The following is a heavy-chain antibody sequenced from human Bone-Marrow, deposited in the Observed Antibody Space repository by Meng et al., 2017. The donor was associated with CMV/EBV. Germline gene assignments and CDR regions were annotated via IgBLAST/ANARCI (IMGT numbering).Heavy chain of an antibody. Sequence: GESLKISCAASGFTFSSYAMSWVRQAPGKGLEWVAVIYSGGGSTYYADSVKGRFTISRDNSKNTLYLQMNSLRVEDTAVYYRARPLTNYDFWSGYYTGGGMDVWGQGTTVTVSS. D-gene: IGHD3-3*01. CDR3: ARPLTNYDFWSGYYTGGGMDV. V-gene: IGHV3-23*03. CDR2: IYSGGGST. J-gene: IGHJ6*02. CDR1: GFTFSSYA.